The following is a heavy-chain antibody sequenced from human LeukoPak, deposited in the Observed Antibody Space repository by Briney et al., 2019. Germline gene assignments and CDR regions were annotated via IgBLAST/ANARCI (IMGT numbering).Heavy chain of an antibody. J-gene: IGHJ5*01. D-gene: IGHD3-9*01. CDR3: ATSRDWYVES. CDR2: ITSDSNTI. V-gene: IGHV3-48*01. CDR1: GFDFNIYS. Sequence: PGGSLRLSCAASGFDFNIYSMNWVRQAPGKGLEWISYITSDSNTIKYADSVKGRFTISRDNAENSLFLQMNSLRTEGTAVYYCATSRDWYVESWGQGSLVTVSS.